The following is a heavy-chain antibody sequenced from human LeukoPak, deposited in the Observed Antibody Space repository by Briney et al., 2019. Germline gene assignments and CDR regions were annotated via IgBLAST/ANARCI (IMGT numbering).Heavy chain of an antibody. CDR2: IYYSGST. Sequence: PSETLSLTCTVSGGSISSYYWSWIRQPPGKGLEWIGYIYYSGSTNYNPSLKSRVTISVDTSKNQFSLKLSSVTAADTAVYYCARYSRYYDFWSGPSWFDPWGQGTLVTVSS. D-gene: IGHD3-3*01. V-gene: IGHV4-59*12. CDR1: GGSISSYY. CDR3: ARYSRYYDFWSGPSWFDP. J-gene: IGHJ5*02.